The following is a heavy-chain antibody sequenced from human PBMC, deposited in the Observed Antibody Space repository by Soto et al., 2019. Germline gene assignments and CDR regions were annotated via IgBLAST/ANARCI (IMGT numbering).Heavy chain of an antibody. J-gene: IGHJ4*02. Sequence: EVQLVESGGGLVKPGGSLRLSCAASGFTFSNAWMSWVRQAPGKGLEWVGRIKSKTDGGTTDYAAPVKGRFTISRDNSKNTLYLQINSLKTEATAVYYCTEGDYGDYDLFGPHYYIDYWGQGTLVTVSS. CDR2: IKSKTDGGTT. CDR3: TEGDYGDYDLFGPHYYIDY. V-gene: IGHV3-15*01. D-gene: IGHD4-17*01. CDR1: GFTFSNAW.